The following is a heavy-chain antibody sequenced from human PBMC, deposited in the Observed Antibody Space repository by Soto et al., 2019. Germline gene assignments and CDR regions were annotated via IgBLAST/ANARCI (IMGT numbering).Heavy chain of an antibody. CDR3: AKGGIWHGNIYLDV. D-gene: IGHD1-1*01. J-gene: IGHJ6*03. CDR2: ISYSGGST. V-gene: IGHV3-23*01. CDR1: GFSFDRYA. Sequence: EVQLLESGGGLVQPGGSLRLSCAASGFSFDRYAMTWVRQAPGKGPEWVSSISYSGGSTSYADSVRGRFTTSRDNSKDTVYQQLNSLRAEDTARYYCAKGGIWHGNIYLDVWGIGTTVTVSS.